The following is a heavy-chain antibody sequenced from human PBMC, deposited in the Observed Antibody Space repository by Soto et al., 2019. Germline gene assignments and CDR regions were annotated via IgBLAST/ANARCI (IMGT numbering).Heavy chain of an antibody. CDR3: ARGYSGYDWGIRGYYYGMDV. V-gene: IGHV4-34*01. D-gene: IGHD5-12*01. Sequence: SETLSLTCAVYGGSFSGYYWSWIRQPPGKGLEWIGEINHSGSTNYNPSLKSRVTISVDTSKNQFSLKLSSVTAADTAVYYCARGYSGYDWGIRGYYYGMDVWGQGTTVTVSS. CDR1: GGSFSGYY. CDR2: INHSGST. J-gene: IGHJ6*02.